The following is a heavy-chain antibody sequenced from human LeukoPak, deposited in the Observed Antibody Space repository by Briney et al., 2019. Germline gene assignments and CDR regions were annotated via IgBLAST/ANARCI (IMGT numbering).Heavy chain of an antibody. CDR3: ARDRGNYYDSSGYWYFQH. V-gene: IGHV3-7*01. Sequence: GGSLRLSCAASGFTFSNYWMSWVRQAPGKGLEWVANIKQDGSEKYYVDSVKGRFSISRDNAKNSLYLQMNSLRAEDTAVYYCARDRGNYYDSSGYWYFQHWGQGTLVTVSS. CDR1: GFTFSNYW. CDR2: IKQDGSEK. D-gene: IGHD3-22*01. J-gene: IGHJ1*01.